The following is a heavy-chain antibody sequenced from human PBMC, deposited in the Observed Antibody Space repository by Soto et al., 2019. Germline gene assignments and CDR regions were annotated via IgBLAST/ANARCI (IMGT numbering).Heavy chain of an antibody. CDR1: GSTFNNFA. Sequence: QVVLLQSGAEVKEPGSSVRVSCKVSGSTFNNFAFSWVRQAPGHGPEWMGGIVVISNTADYSQRFRDRVTLSRDTSTNTLYMDLRSLTFEDTAVYYCARAIKRWEVHYYFDYWGQGTLVTVSS. CDR2: IVVISNTA. D-gene: IGHD1-26*01. V-gene: IGHV1-69*06. J-gene: IGHJ4*02. CDR3: ARAIKRWEVHYYFDY.